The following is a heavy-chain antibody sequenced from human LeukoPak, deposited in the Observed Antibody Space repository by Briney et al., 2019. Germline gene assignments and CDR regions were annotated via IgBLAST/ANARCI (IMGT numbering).Heavy chain of an antibody. CDR3: AKDWSSGIFGSYYFDY. Sequence: AGGSLRLSCAASGFTFSSYGMHWVRQAPGKGLEWVAVIWYDGSNKYYADSVKGRFTISRDNSKNTLYLQMNSLRAKDTAVYYCAKDWSSGIFGSYYFDYWGQGTLVTVSS. CDR2: IWYDGSNK. V-gene: IGHV3-30*02. CDR1: GFTFSSYG. J-gene: IGHJ4*02. D-gene: IGHD3-3*01.